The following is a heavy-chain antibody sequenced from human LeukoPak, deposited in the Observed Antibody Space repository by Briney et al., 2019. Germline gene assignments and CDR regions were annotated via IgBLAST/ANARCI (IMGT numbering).Heavy chain of an antibody. J-gene: IGHJ6*03. V-gene: IGHV1-69*06. CDR2: IIPIFGTA. CDR1: GGTFSSYA. Sequence: ASVKVSCKASGGTFSSYAISWVRQAPGQGLEWMGGIIPIFGTANYAQKFQGRVTITADKSTSTAYMELSSLRSEGTAVYYCARVERTAYYYYMDVWGKGTTVTVSS. CDR3: ARVERTAYYYYMDV. D-gene: IGHD1-1*01.